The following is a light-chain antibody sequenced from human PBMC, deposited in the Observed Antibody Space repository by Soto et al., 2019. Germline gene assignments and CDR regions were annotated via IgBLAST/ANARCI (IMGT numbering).Light chain of an antibody. J-gene: IGKJ4*01. CDR1: QGISSY. V-gene: IGKV1-9*01. CDR3: QQLNSYPP. Sequence: DIQLTQSPSFLSASVGDRVTITCRASQGISSYLAWYQQKPGKAPKLLIYAASTLQSGVPSRFSGSGSGKEFPLTISSLQPEDFATYYCQQLNSYPPFGGGTKVEIK. CDR2: AAS.